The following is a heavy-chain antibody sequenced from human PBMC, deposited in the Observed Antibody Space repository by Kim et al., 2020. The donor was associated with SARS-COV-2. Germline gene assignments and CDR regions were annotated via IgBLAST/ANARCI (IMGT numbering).Heavy chain of an antibody. V-gene: IGHV3-23*01. CDR2: ISGSGGST. D-gene: IGHD2-2*01. CDR3: AAAIVVVPGANFAFDI. J-gene: IGHJ3*02. CDR1: GFTFSNYA. Sequence: GGSLRLSCAASGFTFSNYAMSWVRQAPGKGLEWVSVISGSGGSTYYADSVKGRFTISRDNFKNTLYLQMNSLRAEDTAIYYCAAAIVVVPGANFAFDIWGQGTMVTVSS.